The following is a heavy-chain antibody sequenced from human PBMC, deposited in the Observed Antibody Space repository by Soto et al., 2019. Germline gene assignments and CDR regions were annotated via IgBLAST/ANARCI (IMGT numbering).Heavy chain of an antibody. Sequence: GGPLRLSCAACGFTFSSYAMHWVRQAPGKGLEYVSAISSNGGSTYYADSVKGRFTISRDNSKNTLYLQMGSLRAEDMAVYYCARDKMVRGVMFYYYYGMDVWGQGTTVTVSS. CDR1: GFTFSSYA. J-gene: IGHJ6*02. V-gene: IGHV3-64*02. D-gene: IGHD3-10*01. CDR3: ARDKMVRGVMFYYYYGMDV. CDR2: ISSNGGST.